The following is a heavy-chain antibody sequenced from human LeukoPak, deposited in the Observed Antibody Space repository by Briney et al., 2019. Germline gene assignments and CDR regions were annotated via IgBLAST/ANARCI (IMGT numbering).Heavy chain of an antibody. Sequence: GGSLRLSRAPSGFTLSSYWLSWVRQAPRKGLDRVANIKQDGSSKYYVDSVKVRFTISRDNAKNSLYLQINSLRDVDTAVYYCARGNYYGDHIGIYFDYWGQGTLVTVSS. CDR2: IKQDGSSK. D-gene: IGHD4-17*01. V-gene: IGHV3-7*03. CDR3: ARGNYYGDHIGIYFDY. J-gene: IGHJ4*02. CDR1: GFTLSSYW.